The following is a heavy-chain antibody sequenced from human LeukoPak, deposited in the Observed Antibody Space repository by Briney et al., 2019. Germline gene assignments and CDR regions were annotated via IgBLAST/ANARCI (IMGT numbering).Heavy chain of an antibody. Sequence: PGGSLRLSCAASGFTFSSYAMSWVRQAPGKGLEWVSVIYSGGSTYYADSVKGRFTISRHNSKNTLYLQMNSLRAEDTAVYYCAREFYYYDSSGYTNAFDIWGQGTMVTVSS. CDR1: GFTFSSYA. CDR2: IYSGGST. V-gene: IGHV3-53*04. D-gene: IGHD3-22*01. CDR3: AREFYYYDSSGYTNAFDI. J-gene: IGHJ3*02.